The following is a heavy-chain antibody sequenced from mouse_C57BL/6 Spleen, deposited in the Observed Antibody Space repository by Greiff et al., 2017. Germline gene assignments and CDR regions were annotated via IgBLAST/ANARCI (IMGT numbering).Heavy chain of an antibody. D-gene: IGHD4-1*01. CDR3: TRGSGTPYYWYFDV. CDR1: GFTFSSYA. CDR2: ISSGGDYI. Sequence: EVQGVESGEGLVKPGGSLKLSCAASGFTFSSYAMSWVRQTPEKRLEWVAYISSGGDYIYYADTVKGRFTISRDNARNTLYLQMSSLKSEDTAMYYCTRGSGTPYYWYFDVWGTGTTVTVSS. V-gene: IGHV5-9-1*02. J-gene: IGHJ1*03.